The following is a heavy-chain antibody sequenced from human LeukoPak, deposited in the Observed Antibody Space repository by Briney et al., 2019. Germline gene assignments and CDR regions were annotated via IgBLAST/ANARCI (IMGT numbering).Heavy chain of an antibody. Sequence: QTGGSLRLSCAASGFTFDDYAMHWVRQAPGKGLEWVSGISWNSGSIGYADSVKGRFTISRDNAKNSLYLQMNSLRAEDTTLYYCAKDIASGYYYVGLDYWGQGTLVTVSS. V-gene: IGHV3-9*01. J-gene: IGHJ4*02. CDR3: AKDIASGYYYVGLDY. CDR2: ISWNSGSI. D-gene: IGHD3-22*01. CDR1: GFTFDDYA.